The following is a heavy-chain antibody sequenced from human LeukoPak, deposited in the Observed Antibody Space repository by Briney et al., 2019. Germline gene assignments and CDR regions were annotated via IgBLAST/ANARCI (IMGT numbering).Heavy chain of an antibody. Sequence: SETLSLPCTVSVDPLSRRLYYGRSIRQPPGKGLEWIGGIYCSGSSSYYPTLRSRVTISIDTSKSQFPLNLISVNDADTAVYYCARRNDILTGYVFDFWGQGTLVTVSS. CDR3: ARRNDILTGYVFDF. V-gene: IGHV4-39*01. CDR2: IYCSGSS. D-gene: IGHD3-9*01. CDR1: VDPLSRRLYY. J-gene: IGHJ4*02.